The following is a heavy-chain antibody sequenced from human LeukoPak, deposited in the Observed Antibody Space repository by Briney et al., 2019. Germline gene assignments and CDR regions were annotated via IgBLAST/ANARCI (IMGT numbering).Heavy chain of an antibody. CDR1: GFTFSGYS. Sequence: PGGSLRLSCAASGFTFSGYSLNWVRQAPGKGLEWVSYISSGGSTIYYADSVKGRFTISRDNAKNTRYLQMNSLRAEDTAVYYCVRGGLNALEAFDIWGQGTLVTVCS. D-gene: IGHD1-1*01. V-gene: IGHV3-48*04. CDR3: VRGGLNALEAFDI. J-gene: IGHJ3*02. CDR2: ISSGGSTI.